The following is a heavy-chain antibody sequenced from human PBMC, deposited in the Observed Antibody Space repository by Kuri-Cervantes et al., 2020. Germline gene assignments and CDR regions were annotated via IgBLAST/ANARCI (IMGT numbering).Heavy chain of an antibody. V-gene: IGHV1-2*04. CDR1: GYTFTGYY. J-gene: IGHJ5*02. CDR2: INPNSGGT. Sequence: ASVKVSCKASGYTFTGYYMHWVQQAPGQGLEWMGWINPNSGGTNYAQKFQGWVTMTRDTSISTAYMELSRLRSDDTAVYYCARDFSPLWFRDRNWFDPWGQGTLVTVSS. D-gene: IGHD3-10*01. CDR3: ARDFSPLWFRDRNWFDP.